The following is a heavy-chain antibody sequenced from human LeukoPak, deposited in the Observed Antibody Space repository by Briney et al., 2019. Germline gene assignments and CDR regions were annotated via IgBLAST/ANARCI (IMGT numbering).Heavy chain of an antibody. J-gene: IGHJ5*02. CDR3: ARERLSRFDP. D-gene: IGHD3-3*02. Sequence: SETLSLTCTVSGGSISSGGYYWSWIRQHPGKGLEWIGYIYYSGSTYYNPSLKSRVTISVDTSKNQFSLKLSSVTAADTAVYYCARERLSRFDPWGHGTLVTVSS. CDR1: GGSISSGGYY. CDR2: IYYSGST. V-gene: IGHV4-31*03.